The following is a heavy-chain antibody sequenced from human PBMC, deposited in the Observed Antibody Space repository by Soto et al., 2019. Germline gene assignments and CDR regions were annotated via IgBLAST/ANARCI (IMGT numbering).Heavy chain of an antibody. CDR3: ARFTIFGVVAGYYYGMDV. CDR1: GGTFSSYA. V-gene: IGHV1-69*01. J-gene: IGHJ6*02. CDR2: IIPIFGTA. Sequence: QVQLVQSGAEMKKPGSSVKVSCKASGGTFSSYAVSWVRQAPGQGLEWMGGIIPIFGTANYAQKFQGRVTITADESTSTAYMELSSLRSEDTAVYYCARFTIFGVVAGYYYGMDVWGQGTTVTVSS. D-gene: IGHD3-3*01.